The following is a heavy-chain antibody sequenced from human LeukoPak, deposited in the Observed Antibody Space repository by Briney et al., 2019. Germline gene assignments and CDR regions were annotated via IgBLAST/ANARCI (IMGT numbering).Heavy chain of an antibody. J-gene: IGHJ6*02. Sequence: VASVKVSCKASGYTFTDHYIHWVRQAPGQGLEWMGWINPNSGGTNYVQKFQGRFTMTRDTSITTAYMELRRLTYDDTAVYYCARLASEHYDFMTGQSSYDSYYGMDVWGQGTKVTVSS. CDR3: ARLASEHYDFMTGQSSYDSYYGMDV. V-gene: IGHV1-2*02. CDR1: GYTFTDHY. D-gene: IGHD3-9*01. CDR2: INPNSGGT.